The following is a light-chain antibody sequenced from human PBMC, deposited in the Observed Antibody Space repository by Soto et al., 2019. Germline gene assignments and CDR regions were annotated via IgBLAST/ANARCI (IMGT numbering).Light chain of an antibody. V-gene: IGLV2-14*01. Sequence: QSVLAQPASVSGSPGPAITISCTGTSSDVGGYNYVSWYQQHPGKAPKLMIYEVSNRPSGVSNRFSGSKSGNTASLTTSGLQAEDEADYYCSSYTSSSTLVFGTGTKVTVL. J-gene: IGLJ1*01. CDR2: EVS. CDR1: SSDVGGYNY. CDR3: SSYTSSSTLV.